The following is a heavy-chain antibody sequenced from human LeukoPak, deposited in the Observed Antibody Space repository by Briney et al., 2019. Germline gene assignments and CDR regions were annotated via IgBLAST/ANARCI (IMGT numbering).Heavy chain of an antibody. CDR1: GFTFSSYA. J-gene: IGHJ4*02. CDR2: ISGSGGST. D-gene: IGHD5-12*01. V-gene: IGHV3-23*01. Sequence: GGSLRLSCAASGFTFSSYAMSWVRQAPGKGLEWVSAISGSGGSTYYADSVKGRFTISRDNSKNTLYLQMNSLRAEDTAVYYCATYGGYVLGYFDYWGQGTLVTASS. CDR3: ATYGGYVLGYFDY.